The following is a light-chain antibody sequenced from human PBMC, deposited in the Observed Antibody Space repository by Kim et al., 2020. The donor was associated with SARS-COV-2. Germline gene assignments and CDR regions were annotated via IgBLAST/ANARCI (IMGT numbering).Light chain of an antibody. CDR3: QQYGNSPWT. V-gene: IGKV3-20*01. CDR2: AVS. J-gene: IGKJ1*01. Sequence: SPGERATLSCRASQSVTSSYLAWYQQKPGQAHRLVIYAVSSRASGIPDRFSGSGSGTDFTLTISRLEPEDFAVYYCQQYGNSPWTFGQGTKVDIK. CDR1: QSVTSSY.